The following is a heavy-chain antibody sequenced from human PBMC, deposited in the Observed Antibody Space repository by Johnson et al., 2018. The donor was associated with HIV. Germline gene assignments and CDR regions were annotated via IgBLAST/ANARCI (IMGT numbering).Heavy chain of an antibody. V-gene: IGHV3-30*03. CDR3: ARVHPAVAGNDACDI. CDR1: GFTFSSYG. Sequence: QVQLVESGGGVVQPGRSLRLSCAASGFTFSSYGMHWVRQAPGKGLEWVAVISYDGSNKYYADSVKGRFTISRDNSKNTLYLQMNSLRAEDTAVYYCARVHPAVAGNDACDIWGQGTMVTVSS. CDR2: ISYDGSNK. D-gene: IGHD6-19*01. J-gene: IGHJ3*02.